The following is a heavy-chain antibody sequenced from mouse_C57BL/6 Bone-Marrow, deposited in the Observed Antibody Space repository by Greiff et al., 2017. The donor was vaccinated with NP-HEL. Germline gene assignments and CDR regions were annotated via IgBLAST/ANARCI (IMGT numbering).Heavy chain of an antibody. CDR1: GFTFSSYA. Sequence: EVQGVESGEGLVKPGGSLKLSCAASGFTFSSYAMSWVRQTPEKRLEWVAYISSGGDYIYYADTVKGRFTISRDNARNTLYLQMSSLKSEDTAMYYCTRGDYGNHGFAYWGQGTLVTVSA. D-gene: IGHD2-1*01. CDR2: ISSGGDYI. J-gene: IGHJ3*01. CDR3: TRGDYGNHGFAY. V-gene: IGHV5-9-1*02.